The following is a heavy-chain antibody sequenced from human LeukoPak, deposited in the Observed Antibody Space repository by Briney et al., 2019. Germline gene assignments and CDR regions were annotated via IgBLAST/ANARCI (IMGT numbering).Heavy chain of an antibody. CDR3: ARVLASSSTKGPNWFDP. J-gene: IGHJ5*02. D-gene: IGHD2-2*01. CDR2: IYYSGST. V-gene: IGHV4-59*01. Sequence: SSETLSLTCTVSGGSISSYYWSWIRQPPGKGLEWIGYIYYSGSTNYNPSLKSRVTISVDTSKNQFSLKLSSVTAADTAVYYCARVLASSSTKGPNWFDPWGQGTLVTVPS. CDR1: GGSISSYY.